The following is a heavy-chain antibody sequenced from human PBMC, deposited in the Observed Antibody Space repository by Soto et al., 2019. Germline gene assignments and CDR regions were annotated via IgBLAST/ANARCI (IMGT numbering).Heavy chain of an antibody. Sequence: GASVKVSCKVSGYTLTELSMHWVRQAPGKGLEWMGGFDPEDGETIYAQKFQGRVTMTEDTSTDTAYMELSSLRSEDTAVYYCATDSYYDSSGYYFNWFDPWGQGTLVTVSS. CDR1: GYTLTELS. D-gene: IGHD3-22*01. CDR3: ATDSYYDSSGYYFNWFDP. CDR2: FDPEDGET. V-gene: IGHV1-24*01. J-gene: IGHJ5*02.